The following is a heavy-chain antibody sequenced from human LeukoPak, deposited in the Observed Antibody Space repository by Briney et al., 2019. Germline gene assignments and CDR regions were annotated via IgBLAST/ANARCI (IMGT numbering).Heavy chain of an antibody. V-gene: IGHV4-39*07. J-gene: IGHJ5*02. CDR2: GSDVGGT. Sequence: SETLSLTCTVSGGSISSTRYYWGWIRQPPGKGLEWIGEGSDVGGTKYNPSLKSRVTISADTSKNQFSLKLSSVTAADTAVYYCAQNGQSGFSFDPWGQGTLVTVSS. CDR1: GGSISSTRYY. CDR3: AQNGQSGFSFDP. D-gene: IGHD2-8*01.